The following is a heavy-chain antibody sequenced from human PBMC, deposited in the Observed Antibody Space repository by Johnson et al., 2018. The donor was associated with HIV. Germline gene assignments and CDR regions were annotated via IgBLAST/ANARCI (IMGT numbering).Heavy chain of an antibody. V-gene: IGHV3-30*03. J-gene: IGHJ3*02. D-gene: IGHD1-14*01. CDR3: ATRDPNLRPGVFDI. Sequence: QMLLVESGGGVVQPGRSLRLSCAASGFTFSSYDMHWVRQAPGKGMEWVALISYDGSNQYCADSVKGRFTISRDNAKNSVYVQMNSLRAEDTAVYYCATRDPNLRPGVFDIWGQGTMVTVSS. CDR1: GFTFSSYD. CDR2: ISYDGSNQ.